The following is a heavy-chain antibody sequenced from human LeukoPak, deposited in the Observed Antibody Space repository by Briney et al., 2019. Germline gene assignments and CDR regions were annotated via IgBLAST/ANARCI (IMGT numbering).Heavy chain of an antibody. D-gene: IGHD2-15*01. J-gene: IGHJ4*02. CDR3: ARDCSGASCYDY. CDR1: GGSLSTYY. CDR2: IYYSGST. Sequence: SETLSLTCAVSGGSLSTYYWSWIRQPPGKGLEYIGYIYYSGSTNYNPSLKSRVTISVDTSRNQFSLKLSSVTAADTAVYYCARDCSGASCYDYWGQGTLVTVSS. V-gene: IGHV4-59*01.